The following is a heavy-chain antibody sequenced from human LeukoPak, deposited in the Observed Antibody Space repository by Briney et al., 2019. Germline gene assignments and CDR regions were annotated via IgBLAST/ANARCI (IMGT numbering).Heavy chain of an antibody. CDR1: GYTFTGYY. CDR2: INPNSGGT. CDR3: ARARRSGVVTAIPEY. Sequence: ASVKVSCKASGYTFTGYYMHWVRQAPGQGLEWMGWINPNSGGTNYAQKFQGRVTMTRDTSISTAYMELSRLRSDDTAVYYCARARRSGVVTAIPEYWGQGTLVTVSS. D-gene: IGHD2-21*02. V-gene: IGHV1-2*02. J-gene: IGHJ4*02.